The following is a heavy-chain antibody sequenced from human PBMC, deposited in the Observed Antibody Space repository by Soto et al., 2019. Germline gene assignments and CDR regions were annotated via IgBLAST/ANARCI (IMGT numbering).Heavy chain of an antibody. CDR2: ISATGTDI. V-gene: IGHV3-21*01. CDR1: GFSFSSYS. D-gene: IGHD2-2*02. J-gene: IGHJ6*03. CDR3: ARDGVAYTAYYYYMDV. Sequence: ESGGGLVKPGGSLRLSCAASGFSFSSYSMSWVRQAPGKGLEWVSSISATGTDIHYADSVKGRFTVSRDNARNSLYLQMNTLRGDDTAVYYCARDGVAYTAYYYYMDVWGKGTTVSVSS.